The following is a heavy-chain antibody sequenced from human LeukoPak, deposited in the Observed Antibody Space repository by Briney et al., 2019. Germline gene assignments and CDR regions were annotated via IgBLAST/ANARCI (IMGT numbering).Heavy chain of an antibody. V-gene: IGHV3-15*01. Sequence: PGGSLRLSCAASGFTFSDYYMTWIRQAPGKGLEWVGRIKSKTDGGTTDYAAPVKGRFTISRDDSKNTLYLQMNSLKTEDTAVYYCTTVEYSSSSPPWGQGTLVTVSS. CDR3: TTVEYSSSSPP. CDR2: IKSKTDGGTT. CDR1: GFTFSDYY. D-gene: IGHD6-6*01. J-gene: IGHJ5*02.